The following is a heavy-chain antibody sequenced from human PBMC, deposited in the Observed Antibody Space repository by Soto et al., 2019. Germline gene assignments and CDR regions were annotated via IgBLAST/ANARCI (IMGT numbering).Heavy chain of an antibody. J-gene: IGHJ5*02. D-gene: IGHD6-19*01. V-gene: IGHV1-69*13. CDR1: GGNFTSHG. CDR2: IMPLFGTT. CDR3: ARVSGRGWYNWFDT. Sequence: GASVKVSCKASGGNFTSHGVSWVRQAPGQGLEFMGGIMPLFGTTNYAQKFRGRVTITADEPTSTVYMELRSLRSEDTAVYYCARVSGRGWYNWFDTWGQGTPVTVSS.